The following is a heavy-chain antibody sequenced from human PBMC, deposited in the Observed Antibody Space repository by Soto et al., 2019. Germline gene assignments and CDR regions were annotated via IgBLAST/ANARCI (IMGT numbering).Heavy chain of an antibody. CDR2: INSDGSSA. CDR3: ARGGYDFWSGYHSDY. J-gene: IGHJ4*02. D-gene: IGHD3-3*01. Sequence: EVHLEESGGGLVQPGGSLRLSCEASGFSFNTYWMQWVRQAPGKGLVWLSRINSDGSSATHADFVKGRFTIFRDNAKNTLYLQMRSLRAEDTAVYYCARGGYDFWSGYHSDYWGQGTLVIVSS. CDR1: GFSFNTYW. V-gene: IGHV3-74*01.